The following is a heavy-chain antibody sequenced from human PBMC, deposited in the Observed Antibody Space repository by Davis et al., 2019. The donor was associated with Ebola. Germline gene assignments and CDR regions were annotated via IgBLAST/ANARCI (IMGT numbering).Heavy chain of an antibody. J-gene: IGHJ6*02. CDR2: ISRNGDST. D-gene: IGHD5-18*01. V-gene: IGHV3-64*01. Sequence: GESLKISCAASGFNFSYYALHWVRQAPGKGLEYVSGISRNGDSTYYANSVKGRFIISRDNSKNTLYLQMGRLRAEDMAVYYCARGTIDTAMVAYGMDVWGQGTTVTVSS. CDR3: ARGTIDTAMVAYGMDV. CDR1: GFNFSYYA.